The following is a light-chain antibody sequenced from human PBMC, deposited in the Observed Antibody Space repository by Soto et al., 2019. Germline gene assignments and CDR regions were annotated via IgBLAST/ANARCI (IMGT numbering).Light chain of an antibody. J-gene: IGLJ1*01. CDR1: SSDVGGYDY. CDR2: EVS. Sequence: QSALTLPASVSGSPGQSITISCTGTSSDVGGYDYVSWYRLHPGKAPKLMVFEVSNRPSGVSYRFSGSKSGNTASLTISGLQAEDEADYFCSSYSISTAYLFGTGTKVTVL. CDR3: SSYSISTAYL. V-gene: IGLV2-14*01.